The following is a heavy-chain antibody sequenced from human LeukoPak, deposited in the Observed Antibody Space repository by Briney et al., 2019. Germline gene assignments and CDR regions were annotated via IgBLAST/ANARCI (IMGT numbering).Heavy chain of an antibody. CDR2: INPSGGST. J-gene: IGHJ3*02. CDR1: GYTFTSYY. Sequence: ASVKVSCKASGYTFTSYYMHWVRQAPGQGLEWIGIINPSGGSTSYAQKFQGRVTMTRDMSTSTVYMELSSLRSEDTAVYYCARDRGDGYNGDAFDIWGQGTMVTVSS. CDR3: ARDRGDGYNGDAFDI. V-gene: IGHV1-46*01. D-gene: IGHD5-24*01.